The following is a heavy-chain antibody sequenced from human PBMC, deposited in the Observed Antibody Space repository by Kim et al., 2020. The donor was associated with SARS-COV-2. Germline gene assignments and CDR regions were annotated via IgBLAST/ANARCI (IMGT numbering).Heavy chain of an antibody. V-gene: IGHV3-33*06. D-gene: IGHD6-19*01. CDR1: GFTFSSYG. CDR2: IWYDGSNK. CDR3: AKALAGNIMVYYYGMDV. Sequence: GGSLRLSCAASGFTFSSYGMHWVRQAPGKGLEWVAVIWYDGSNKYYADSVKGRFTISRDNSKNTLYLQMNSLRAEDTAVYYCAKALAGNIMVYYYGMDVWGQGTTVTVSS. J-gene: IGHJ6*02.